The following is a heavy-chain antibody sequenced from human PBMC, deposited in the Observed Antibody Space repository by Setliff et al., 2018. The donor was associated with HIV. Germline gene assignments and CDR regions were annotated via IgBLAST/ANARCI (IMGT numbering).Heavy chain of an antibody. Sequence: GGSLRLSCVVSGFTSSTYEVNWVRQTPGKGLEWVSYITGAGSGIDYADSVKGRFTISRDNAKNSLFLQMNNLTVDDTGLYFCARDLWGTYNGYLHYWGRGTLVTV. V-gene: IGHV3-48*03. CDR3: ARDLWGTYNGYLHY. D-gene: IGHD1-20*01. CDR2: ITGAGSGI. CDR1: GFTSSTYE. J-gene: IGHJ4*02.